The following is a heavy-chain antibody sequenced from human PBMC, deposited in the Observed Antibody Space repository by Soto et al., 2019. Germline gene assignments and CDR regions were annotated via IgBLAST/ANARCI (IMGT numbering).Heavy chain of an antibody. CDR1: GFIFSNYW. J-gene: IGHJ4*02. Sequence: GGSLRLSCEASGFIFSNYWMHWVRQTPGTGLVWVSRISNDGSITNYADSVKGRFTISRDNAKNTLYLQMNSLRAEDTAVYYCARDLNLGSFDYWGQGTLVTVSS. V-gene: IGHV3-74*01. CDR2: ISNDGSIT. CDR3: ARDLNLGSFDY.